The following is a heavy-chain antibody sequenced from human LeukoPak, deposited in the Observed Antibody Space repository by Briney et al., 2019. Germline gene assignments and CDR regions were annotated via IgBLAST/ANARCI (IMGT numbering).Heavy chain of an antibody. Sequence: SETLSLTCTVSGGAIRSHYWNWIRQPAGKGLEWIGRIYSSGYTSDNPFLKSRITRSVDMSKNQFSLRLNSVTAADTAVYYCARGEHSVDSWGQGMLVTVSS. CDR2: IYSSGYT. J-gene: IGHJ4*02. V-gene: IGHV4-4*07. CDR1: GGAIRSHY. CDR3: ARGEHSVDS. D-gene: IGHD1/OR15-1a*01.